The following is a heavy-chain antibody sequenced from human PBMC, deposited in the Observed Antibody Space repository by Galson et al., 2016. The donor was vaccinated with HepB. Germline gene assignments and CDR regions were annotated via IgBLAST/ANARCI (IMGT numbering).Heavy chain of an antibody. J-gene: IGHJ5*02. CDR1: GYTFTDFY. CDR2: IDPNNGDT. Sequence: SVKVSCKASGYTFTDFYIHWVRQAPGQGLEWMGRIDPNNGDTKFAQKFQGRVTMSRDTSISTAYMELSSLRSNDTAIYYCANDASRSPWGQGTLVTVSS. D-gene: IGHD3-10*01. CDR3: ANDASRSP. V-gene: IGHV1-2*02.